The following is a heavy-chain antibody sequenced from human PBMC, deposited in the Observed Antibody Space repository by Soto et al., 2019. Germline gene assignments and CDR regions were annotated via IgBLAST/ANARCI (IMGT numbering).Heavy chain of an antibody. J-gene: IGHJ6*03. Sequence: VGSLRLSCAASGVTVSSNYMIWVRQATGKGLEWVSVIYSGGSTYYADSVKGRFTISRDNSKNTLYLQMNSLRAEDTAVYYCARDIRVPDYYYYMDVWGKGTTVTVSS. D-gene: IGHD3-10*01. CDR1: GVTVSSNY. V-gene: IGHV3-66*01. CDR3: ARDIRVPDYYYYMDV. CDR2: IYSGGST.